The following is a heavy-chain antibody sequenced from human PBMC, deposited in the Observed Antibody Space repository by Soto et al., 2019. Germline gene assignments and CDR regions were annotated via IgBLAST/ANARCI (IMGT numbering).Heavy chain of an antibody. Sequence: EVQLVESGGGLVQPGRSLRLSCAASGFTFDDYAMHWVRQVPGKGLQWVSGLSWNGVTIGYAASVKGRVTISRDNAKKSLYRQMNGVRPDDTALYYCAASRAYDSSDYSGFHYGMDVWGLGTTVTFS. CDR1: GFTFDDYA. D-gene: IGHD3-22*01. V-gene: IGHV3-9*01. J-gene: IGHJ6*02. CDR3: AASRAYDSSDYSGFHYGMDV. CDR2: LSWNGVTI.